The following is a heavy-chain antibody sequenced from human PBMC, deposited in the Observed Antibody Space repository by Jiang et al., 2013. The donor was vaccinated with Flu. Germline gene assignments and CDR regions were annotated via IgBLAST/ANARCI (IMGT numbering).Heavy chain of an antibody. CDR1: GFTFSSYG. V-gene: IGHV3-30*18. CDR3: AKDQYYYGSGSYTPTDY. Sequence: GVVQPGRSLRLSCAASGFTFSSYGMHWVRQAPGKGLEWVAVISYDGSNKYYADSVKGRFTISRDNSKNTLYLQMNSLRAEDTAVYYCAKDQYYYGSGSYTPTDYWGQGTLVTVSS. CDR2: ISYDGSNK. J-gene: IGHJ4*02. D-gene: IGHD3-10*01.